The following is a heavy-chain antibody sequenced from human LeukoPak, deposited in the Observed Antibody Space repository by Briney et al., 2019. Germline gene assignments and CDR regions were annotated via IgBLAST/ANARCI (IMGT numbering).Heavy chain of an antibody. D-gene: IGHD2-8*01. V-gene: IGHV3-30*19. Sequence: PGGSLRLSCAASGFTFSSYGMHWVRQAPGKGLEWVTVISYHARDQFYADSVKGRFTVSRDNSRNTLYLQMTSLRAEDSAVYYCAAQPCINGICYLDSWGQGTLVTVSS. CDR1: GFTFSSYG. CDR2: ISYHARDQ. J-gene: IGHJ4*02. CDR3: AAQPCINGICYLDS.